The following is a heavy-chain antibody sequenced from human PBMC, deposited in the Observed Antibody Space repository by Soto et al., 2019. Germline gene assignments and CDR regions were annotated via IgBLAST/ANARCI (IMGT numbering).Heavy chain of an antibody. D-gene: IGHD6-6*01. V-gene: IGHV1-2*04. CDR3: ARGYSSSSFSYYYYMDV. Sequence: QVQLVQSGAEVKKPGASVKVSCKASGYTFTGYYMHWVRQAPGQGLEWMGWINPNSGGTNYAQKFQGWVTMTRDTSISTAYMELSRLSSDDTAVYYCARGYSSSSFSYYYYMDVWGKGTTVTVSS. CDR2: INPNSGGT. CDR1: GYTFTGYY. J-gene: IGHJ6*03.